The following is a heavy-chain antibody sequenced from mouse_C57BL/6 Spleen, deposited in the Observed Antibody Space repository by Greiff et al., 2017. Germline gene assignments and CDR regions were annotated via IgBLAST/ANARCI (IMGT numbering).Heavy chain of an antibody. Sequence: VQLQQSGAELVRPGASVTLSCKASGYTFTDYEMHWVKQTPVHGLEWIGAIDPETGGTAYNQKFKGKAILTADKSSSTAYMVLRSLTSEDSAVYYCTRRLRLRYYAMDYWGQGTSVTVSS. CDR2: IDPETGGT. J-gene: IGHJ4*01. CDR1: GYTFTDYE. V-gene: IGHV1-15*01. D-gene: IGHD3-2*02. CDR3: TRRLRLRYYAMDY.